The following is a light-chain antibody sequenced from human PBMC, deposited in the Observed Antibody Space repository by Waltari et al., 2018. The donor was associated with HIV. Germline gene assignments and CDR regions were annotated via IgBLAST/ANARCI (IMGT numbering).Light chain of an antibody. CDR1: SSDVGGYNF. J-gene: IGLJ2*01. CDR2: DVS. V-gene: IGLV2-14*03. Sequence: QSALPQPASVSGSPGQSITISCTGTSSDVGGYNFVSWYQQHPGKAPKLTISDVSNRPSGVSNRFSGSKSCNTASLTISGLQAEDEADYYCSSYTSSSALYVVFGGGTKLTVL. CDR3: SSYTSSSALYVV.